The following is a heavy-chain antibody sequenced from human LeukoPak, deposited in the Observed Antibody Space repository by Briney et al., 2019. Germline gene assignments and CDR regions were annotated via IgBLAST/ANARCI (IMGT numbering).Heavy chain of an antibody. CDR3: AREAYSSSYYYYYYMDV. J-gene: IGHJ6*03. CDR1: GGSFSGYY. Sequence: SETLSLTCAVYGGSFSGYYWSWIRQPPGKGLEWIGEINHSGSTNYNPSLKSRVTISVDTSKNQFSLKLSSVTAADTAVYYCAREAYSSSYYYYYYMDVGGKGTTVTVSS. CDR2: INHSGST. D-gene: IGHD6-13*01. V-gene: IGHV4-34*01.